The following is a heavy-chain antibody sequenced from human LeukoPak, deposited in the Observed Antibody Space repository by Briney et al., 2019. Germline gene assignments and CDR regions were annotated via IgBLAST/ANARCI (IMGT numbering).Heavy chain of an antibody. CDR2: INTNTGNP. CDR1: GYTFTSYA. V-gene: IGHV7-4-1*02. J-gene: IGHJ4*02. D-gene: IGHD5-18*01. CDR3: GRDPKLGIRGYTYGYIDS. Sequence: ASVKVSCKTSGYTFTSYAISWVRQAPGQGLEWMGWINTNTGNPTYAQGFAGRYVFSLDTSVSTAYPQISGLKADDTAVYYCGRDPKLGIRGYTYGYIDSWGQGTLVTVSS.